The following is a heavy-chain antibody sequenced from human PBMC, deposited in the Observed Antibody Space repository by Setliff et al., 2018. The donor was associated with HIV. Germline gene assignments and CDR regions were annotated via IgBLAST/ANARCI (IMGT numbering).Heavy chain of an antibody. CDR2: IFPIFGTP. CDR3: ARWSCGRATCYDSPYNWFEP. Sequence: GASVKVSCKASGDTFGSYAISWVRQAPGQGLEWMGAIFPIFGTPNYAQKFQGRVTMTEDTATETAYMELSSLRSEDTAVYYCARWSCGRATCYDSPYNWFEPWGQGTLVTVSS. V-gene: IGHV1-69*06. J-gene: IGHJ5*02. D-gene: IGHD2-2*01. CDR1: GDTFGSYA.